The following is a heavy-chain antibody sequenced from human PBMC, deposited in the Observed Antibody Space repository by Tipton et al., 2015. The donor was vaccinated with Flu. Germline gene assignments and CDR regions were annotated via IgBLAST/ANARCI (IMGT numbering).Heavy chain of an antibody. V-gene: IGHV4-4*07. Sequence: TLSLTCRVSGGSITTYHWSWIRQSAGKGLEWIGRISPSGSTKFNSSLKSRVTMSVDASKNQFSLRLTSVTGADTAVYYCARSTYHYGSGSSDYWGQGTLVTVSS. CDR2: ISPSGST. J-gene: IGHJ4*02. CDR3: ARSTYHYGSGSSDY. D-gene: IGHD3-10*01. CDR1: GGSITTYH.